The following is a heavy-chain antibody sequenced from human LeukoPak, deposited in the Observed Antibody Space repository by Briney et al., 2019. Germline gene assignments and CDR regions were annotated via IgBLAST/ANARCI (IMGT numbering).Heavy chain of an antibody. CDR1: GGSISSYY. V-gene: IGHV4-59*12. J-gene: IGHJ5*02. Sequence: SETLSLTCTVSGGSISSYYWSWIRQPPGKGLEWIGYIYYRGSTSYNTSLKSRVTISVDTSKNQFSLKLSSVTAADTAVYYCARERTVGATPPGWFDPWGQGTLVTVSS. CDR2: IYYRGST. D-gene: IGHD1-26*01. CDR3: ARERTVGATPPGWFDP.